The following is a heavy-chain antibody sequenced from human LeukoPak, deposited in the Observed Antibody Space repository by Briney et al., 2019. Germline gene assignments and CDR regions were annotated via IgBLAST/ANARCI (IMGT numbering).Heavy chain of an antibody. J-gene: IGHJ4*02. Sequence: GGSLRLSCAASGFTFSIYGMHWVRQAPGKGLEWVAFIRYDGSNKYYADSVKGRFTISRDNSQNTPYLQMNSLRAEDTAVYYCAKDPLPVIATSYFDSWGQGTLVTVSS. CDR3: AKDPLPVIATSYFDS. CDR1: GFTFSIYG. CDR2: IRYDGSNK. V-gene: IGHV3-30*02. D-gene: IGHD3-10*01.